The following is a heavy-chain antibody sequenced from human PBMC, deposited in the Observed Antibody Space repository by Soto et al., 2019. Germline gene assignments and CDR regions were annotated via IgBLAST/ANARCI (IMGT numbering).Heavy chain of an antibody. J-gene: IGHJ4*02. CDR3: ARDGGFGVYSGSHPAY. CDR2: IWYDGSNK. D-gene: IGHD1-26*01. V-gene: IGHV3-33*01. CDR1: GFTFSSYG. Sequence: GSLRLSCAASGFTFSSYGMHWVRQAPGKGLEWVAVIWYDGSNKYYADSVKGRFTISRDNSKNTLYLQMNSLRAEDTAVYYCARDGGFGVYSGSHPAYWGQGTLVTVSS.